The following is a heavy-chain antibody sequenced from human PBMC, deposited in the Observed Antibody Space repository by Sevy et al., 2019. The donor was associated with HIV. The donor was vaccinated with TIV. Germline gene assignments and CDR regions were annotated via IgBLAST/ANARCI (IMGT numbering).Heavy chain of an antibody. Sequence: SETLSLTCTVSGGSISSYYWSWIRQPPGKGLEWIGYIYYRGRTNYNPSLKSRVTLSVDTSKNQFSLKLSSVTAADTAVYYCARAYSSSPFFDYWGQGTLVTVSS. J-gene: IGHJ4*02. CDR2: IYYRGRT. V-gene: IGHV4-59*01. CDR1: GGSISSYY. CDR3: ARAYSSSPFFDY. D-gene: IGHD6-6*01.